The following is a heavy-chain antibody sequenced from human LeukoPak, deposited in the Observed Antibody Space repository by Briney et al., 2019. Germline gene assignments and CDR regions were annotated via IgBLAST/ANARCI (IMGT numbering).Heavy chain of an antibody. J-gene: IGHJ5*02. CDR3: ARVREQQLVLSGWFDP. V-gene: IGHV4-39*07. CDR2: INHSGST. D-gene: IGHD6-13*01. Sequence: PSETLSLTCTASGGSISSSSYYWGWIRQPPGKGLEWIGEINHSGSTNYNPSLKSRVTISVDTSKNQFSLKLSSVTAADTAVYYCARVREQQLVLSGWFDPWGQGTLVTVSS. CDR1: GGSISSSSYY.